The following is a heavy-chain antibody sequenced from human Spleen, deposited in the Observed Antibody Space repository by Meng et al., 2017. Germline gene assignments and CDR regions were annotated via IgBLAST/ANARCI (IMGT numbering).Heavy chain of an antibody. CDR1: GGSVSSGSYY. Sequence: PLQESGPGLVKPSETLSLTCTVSGGSVSSGSYYWSWIRQPPGKGLEWIAYIYYSGSTKYNPSLKSRVTISVDTSKNQFSLKLTSVTAADTAVYYCARSHQDYYDSSGEIDSWGQGSLVTVSS. J-gene: IGHJ4*02. V-gene: IGHV4-61*01. D-gene: IGHD3-22*01. CDR3: ARSHQDYYDSSGEIDS. CDR2: IYYSGST.